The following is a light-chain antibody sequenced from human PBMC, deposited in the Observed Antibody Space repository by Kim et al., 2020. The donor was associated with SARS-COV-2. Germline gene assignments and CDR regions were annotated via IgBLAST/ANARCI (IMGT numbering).Light chain of an antibody. CDR2: KAS. V-gene: IGKV1-5*03. Sequence: DIQMTQSPSTLSASVGDRVTITCQASQNINNWLAWYQQKPGKAPNLLIYKASSLESGVPSKFSGSGSGTEFILTISSLQPDDFATYYCQQYDSYPLTFGGGTKVDIK. CDR3: QQYDSYPLT. CDR1: QNINNW. J-gene: IGKJ4*01.